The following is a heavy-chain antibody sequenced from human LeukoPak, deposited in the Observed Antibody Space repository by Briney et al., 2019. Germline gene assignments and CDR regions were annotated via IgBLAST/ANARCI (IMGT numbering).Heavy chain of an antibody. CDR3: ARAQEGYYYDSSGRRGAFDI. Sequence: SETLSLTCAVSGGSISSGGYSWSWTRQPPGKGLEWIGYIYHSGSTYYNPSLKSRVTISVDRSKNQFSLKLSSVTAADTAVYYCARAQEGYYYDSSGRRGAFDIWGQGTMATVSS. D-gene: IGHD3-22*01. J-gene: IGHJ3*02. CDR2: IYHSGST. CDR1: GGSISSGGYS. V-gene: IGHV4-30-2*01.